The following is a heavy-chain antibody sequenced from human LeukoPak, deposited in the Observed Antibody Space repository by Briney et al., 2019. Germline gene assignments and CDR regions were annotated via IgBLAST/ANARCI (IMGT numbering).Heavy chain of an antibody. Sequence: ASVKVSCKASGYTFTGYYLHWVRQAPGQGLEWMGWINPNSGGTNYAQKFQGRVTMTRDTSISTAYMELSRLRSDDTAVYYCARWMATVTTPDYWGQGTLVTVSS. D-gene: IGHD4-11*01. CDR2: INPNSGGT. V-gene: IGHV1-2*02. J-gene: IGHJ4*02. CDR1: GYTFTGYY. CDR3: ARWMATVTTPDY.